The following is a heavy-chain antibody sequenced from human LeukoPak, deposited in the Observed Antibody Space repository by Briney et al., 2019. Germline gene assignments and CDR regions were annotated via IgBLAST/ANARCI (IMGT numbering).Heavy chain of an antibody. V-gene: IGHV3-30*02. Sequence: PGGSLRLSCAASGFTFSSYGMHWVRQAPGKGLEWVAVIWYDGSNKYYADSVKGRFTISRDNSKNTLYLQMNSLRAEDTAVYYCAKDRQLRYYYDSGAYYSDYWGQGTLVTVSS. CDR3: AKDRQLRYYYDSGAYYSDY. CDR1: GFTFSSYG. J-gene: IGHJ4*02. CDR2: IWYDGSNK. D-gene: IGHD3-22*01.